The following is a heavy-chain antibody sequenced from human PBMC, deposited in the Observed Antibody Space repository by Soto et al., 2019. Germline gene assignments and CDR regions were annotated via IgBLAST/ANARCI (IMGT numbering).Heavy chain of an antibody. CDR3: ARGVQYDSSGYYYFY. CDR2: IIPMFGTA. J-gene: IGHJ4*02. Sequence: SVKVSCKASGGTFNKYAISWVRQAPGQGLEWMGGIIPMFGTANYAQNFQGRVTITADESTTTAYMELRSLRSEDTAVYYCARGVQYDSSGYYYFYWGQGSLVTVS. D-gene: IGHD3-22*01. CDR1: GGTFNKYA. V-gene: IGHV1-69*13.